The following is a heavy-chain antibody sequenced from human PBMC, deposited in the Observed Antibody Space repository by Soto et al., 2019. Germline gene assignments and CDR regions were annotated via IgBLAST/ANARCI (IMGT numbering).Heavy chain of an antibody. CDR1: GFTFSSYV. V-gene: IGHV3-30*18. CDR3: AKGGPDCARTTCYLLVAFDI. D-gene: IGHD2-2*01. Sequence: QVQLVQSGGGVVQPGRSLRLSCAASGFTFSSYVTHWVRQAPGKGLEWVAAISHDGSNKYYADSVKGRFTISRDNSKNTLYLQMNSLRTEDTAVYYCAKGGPDCARTTCYLLVAFDIWGHGTMVTVSS. J-gene: IGHJ3*02. CDR2: ISHDGSNK.